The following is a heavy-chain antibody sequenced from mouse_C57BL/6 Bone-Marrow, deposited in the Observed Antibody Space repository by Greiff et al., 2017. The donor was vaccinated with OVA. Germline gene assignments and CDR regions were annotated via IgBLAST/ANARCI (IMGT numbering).Heavy chain of an antibody. CDR3: ARVKVFCSSQFDY. V-gene: IGHV1-59*01. CDR1: GYTFTSYW. Sequence: QVQLQQSGAELVRPGTSVKLSCKASGYTFTSYWMHWVKQRPGQGLEWIGVIDPSDSYTNYNQKFKGKATLTVDTSSRTAYMQLSSLTSEDSAVYYCARVKVFCSSQFDYWGQGTTLTVSS. CDR2: IDPSDSYT. D-gene: IGHD1-1*01. J-gene: IGHJ2*01.